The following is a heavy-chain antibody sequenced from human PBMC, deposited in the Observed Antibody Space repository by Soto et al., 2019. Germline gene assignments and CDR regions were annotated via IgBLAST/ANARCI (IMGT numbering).Heavy chain of an antibody. Sequence: EVQLLESGGGFVQPGESLRLSCVASGFTFSLSAMSLVRQAPGRGLEWVSSISGGGGSTEYTDSVKGRFTISRDNAKDTVHLQMNSLRSEDTAVYYCEKGPEYDILTGCDYWGQGALVTVSS. D-gene: IGHD3-9*01. CDR3: EKGPEYDILTGCDY. CDR2: ISGGGGST. J-gene: IGHJ4*02. V-gene: IGHV3-23*01. CDR1: GFTFSLSA.